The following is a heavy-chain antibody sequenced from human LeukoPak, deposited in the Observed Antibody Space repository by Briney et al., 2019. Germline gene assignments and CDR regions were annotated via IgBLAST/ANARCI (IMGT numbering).Heavy chain of an antibody. D-gene: IGHD5-12*01. V-gene: IGHV3-48*03. J-gene: IGHJ4*02. CDR1: GFTFSNYE. CDR3: ARVVARLYYFDY. Sequence: GGSLRLSCAASGFTFSNYEMNWVRQAPGKGLEWVSYISSHGLTRYYADSVKGRFTISRDDAKNSLYLQMNSLRAEDAAVYYCARVVARLYYFDYWGQGTLVTVSS. CDR2: ISSHGLTR.